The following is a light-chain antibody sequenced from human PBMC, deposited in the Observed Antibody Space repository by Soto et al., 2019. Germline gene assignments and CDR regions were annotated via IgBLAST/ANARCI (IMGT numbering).Light chain of an antibody. CDR2: NVS. CDR3: SSSTTSRAYVL. CDR1: SSDVGAYNY. V-gene: IGLV2-14*03. J-gene: IGLJ2*01. Sequence: QSALTQPASVSGSPGQSITISCTGTSSDVGAYNYVSWYQQHPGKAPKLLIYNVSGRPSGVSDRFSGSKSGNTASLTISGLQAGDEADYYCSSSTTSRAYVLFGGGTKLPVL.